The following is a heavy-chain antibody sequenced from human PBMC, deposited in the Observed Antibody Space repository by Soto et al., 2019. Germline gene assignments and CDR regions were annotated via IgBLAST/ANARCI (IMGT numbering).Heavy chain of an antibody. CDR2: ISGSGGST. CDR3: AKDYGPAAIRWFDP. Sequence: EVQLLESGGGLVQPGGSLRLSCAASGFTFSNYAMSWVRQAPGKGLEWVSAISGSGGSTYYADSVKGRFTISRDISKNTLYLQLNSLRAEDTAIYYCAKDYGPAAIRWFDPWGQGTLVTVSS. J-gene: IGHJ5*02. V-gene: IGHV3-23*01. D-gene: IGHD2-2*01. CDR1: GFTFSNYA.